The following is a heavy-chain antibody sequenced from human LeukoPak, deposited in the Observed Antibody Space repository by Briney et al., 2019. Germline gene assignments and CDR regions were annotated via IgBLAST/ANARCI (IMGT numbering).Heavy chain of an antibody. J-gene: IGHJ3*02. Sequence: PGGSLRLSCAASGFTFSSYEMNRVRQAPGKGLEWVSYISSSGSTIYYADSVKGRFTISRDNAKNSLYLQMNSLRAEDTAVYYCARDGVGLTRNDAFDIWGQGTMVTISS. V-gene: IGHV3-48*03. CDR3: ARDGVGLTRNDAFDI. D-gene: IGHD1-26*01. CDR1: GFTFSSYE. CDR2: ISSSGSTI.